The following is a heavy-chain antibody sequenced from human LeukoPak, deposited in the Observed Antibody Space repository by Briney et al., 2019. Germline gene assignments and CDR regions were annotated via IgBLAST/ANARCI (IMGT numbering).Heavy chain of an antibody. CDR3: ARENSNSWYLDY. D-gene: IGHD6-13*01. CDR1: GGSISSGGYS. CDR2: IYHSGST. V-gene: IGHV4-30-2*01. Sequence: SQTLSLTCAVSGGSISSGGYSWSWIRQPPGKGLEWIGYIYHSGSTYYNPSLKSRVTISVDRSKNQFSLKLSSVTAADTAVYYCARENSNSWYLDYWGQGTLVTVSS. J-gene: IGHJ4*02.